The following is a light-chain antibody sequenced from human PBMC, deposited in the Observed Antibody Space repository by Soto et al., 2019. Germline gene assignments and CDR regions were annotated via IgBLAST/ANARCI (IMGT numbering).Light chain of an antibody. Sequence: DIQMTQSPSTLSASVGDRVTITCRASQSVSGWLAWYQQKPGKAPKVLIYDVSILASGVPSRFSGSGSGTEFTLTLSGLQPDDFAPYYCPKYNSYSGPFGQGTKGEI. J-gene: IGKJ1*01. CDR1: QSVSGW. CDR2: DVS. CDR3: PKYNSYSGP. V-gene: IGKV1-5*01.